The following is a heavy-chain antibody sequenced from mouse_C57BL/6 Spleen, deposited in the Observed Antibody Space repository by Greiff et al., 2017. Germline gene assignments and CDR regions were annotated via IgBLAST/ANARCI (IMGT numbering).Heavy chain of an antibody. CDR1: GYSFTDYN. D-gene: IGHD2-5*01. Sequence: VHVKQSGPELVKPGASVKISCKASGYSFTDYNMNWVKQSHGKSLEWIGVINPNYGTTSYNQKFKGKATLTVDQSSSTAYMQLNSLTSEDSAVYYCARLGYSNCEFAYWGQGTLVTVSA. CDR2: INPNYGTT. J-gene: IGHJ3*01. CDR3: ARLGYSNCEFAY. V-gene: IGHV1-39*01.